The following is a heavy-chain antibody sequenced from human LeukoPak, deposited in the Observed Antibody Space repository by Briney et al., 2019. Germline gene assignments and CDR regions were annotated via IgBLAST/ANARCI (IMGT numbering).Heavy chain of an antibody. J-gene: IGHJ4*02. Sequence: SETLSLTCTVSGGSISSSSYYWGWIRQPPGRGLEWIGSIYYSGSTYYNPSLKSRVTISVDTSKNQFSLKVTSVTAADTAVYYCVRHGGGYCSGGSCYVDYWGQGTLVTVSS. CDR3: VRHGGGYCSGGSCYVDY. D-gene: IGHD2-15*01. CDR2: IYYSGST. CDR1: GGSISSSSYY. V-gene: IGHV4-39*01.